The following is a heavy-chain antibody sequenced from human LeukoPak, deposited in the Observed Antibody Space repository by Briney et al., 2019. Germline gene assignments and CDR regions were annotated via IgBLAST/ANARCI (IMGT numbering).Heavy chain of an antibody. Sequence: NSSETLSLTCTVSGGPISGYYWSWIRQPPGKGLEWVGYIYYSGSTKYNPSLKSRVTISVDTSKNQFSLKLSSVTAADMAVYCCARQDFFDSSGYLGINYWGQGTLVTVSS. J-gene: IGHJ4*02. CDR2: IYYSGST. V-gene: IGHV4-59*08. D-gene: IGHD3-22*01. CDR1: GGPISGYY. CDR3: ARQDFFDSSGYLGINY.